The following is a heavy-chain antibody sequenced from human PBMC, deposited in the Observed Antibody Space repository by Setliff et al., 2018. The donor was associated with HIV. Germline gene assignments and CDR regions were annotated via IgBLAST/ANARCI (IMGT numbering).Heavy chain of an antibody. V-gene: IGHV1-69*05. CDR1: GDSLSNYV. Sequence: ASVKVSCKASGDSLSNYVITGVRRAPGQGLEWMGGIVPLFGTTNYAQNFQGRPTITTDQIMTTAYMELTSLRSEDTAVYYCASGSGYCTKGDCYIGVHRTPDKYYFDSWGQGTLVTVSS. D-gene: IGHD2-8*01. J-gene: IGHJ4*02. CDR2: IVPLFGTT. CDR3: ASGSGYCTKGDCYIGVHRTPDKYYFDS.